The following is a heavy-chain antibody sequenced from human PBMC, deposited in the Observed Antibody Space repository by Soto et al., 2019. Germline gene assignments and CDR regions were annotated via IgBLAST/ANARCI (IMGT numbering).Heavy chain of an antibody. CDR3: AKVDYTSGWYGYFDY. D-gene: IGHD6-19*01. J-gene: IGHJ4*02. Sequence: GGSLRLSCAASGFIFHNYGMHWVRQAPGKGLEWVAVITYDGSNKYYADSVKGRFTISRDNSKDTLYLQMNSVRAEDTAVYYCAKVDYTSGWYGYFDYWGQGTLVTVSS. CDR2: ITYDGSNK. CDR1: GFIFHNYG. V-gene: IGHV3-30*18.